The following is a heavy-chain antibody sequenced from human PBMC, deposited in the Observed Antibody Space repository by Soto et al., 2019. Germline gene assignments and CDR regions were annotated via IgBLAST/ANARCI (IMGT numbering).Heavy chain of an antibody. V-gene: IGHV3-48*03. D-gene: IGHD1-26*01. CDR3: ARGHTSIVGARQGDAFDI. CDR2: ISSSGSTI. Sequence: EVQLVESGGGLVQPGGSLRLSCAASGFTFNSYEMNWVRQAPGKGLEWVSYISSSGSTIYYADSVKGRFTISRDNAKNSLYLQMNSLRAEDTAVYYCARGHTSIVGARQGDAFDIWGQGTMVTVSS. J-gene: IGHJ3*02. CDR1: GFTFNSYE.